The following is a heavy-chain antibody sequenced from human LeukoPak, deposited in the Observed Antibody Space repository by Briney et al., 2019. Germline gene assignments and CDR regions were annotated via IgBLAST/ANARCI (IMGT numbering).Heavy chain of an antibody. D-gene: IGHD3-22*01. Sequence: AETLSLTCTVSGGSIGRSNYYWNWIRPPPGKALEWLGSIYYSGTTYYNPSLKSRVTIAVDTSKNQFSLKLSSVTAADTAVYYCARDPMTSPYNWFDPWGQGTLVTVSS. CDR2: IYYSGTT. V-gene: IGHV4-39*01. CDR1: GGSIGRSNYY. J-gene: IGHJ5*02. CDR3: ARDPMTSPYNWFDP.